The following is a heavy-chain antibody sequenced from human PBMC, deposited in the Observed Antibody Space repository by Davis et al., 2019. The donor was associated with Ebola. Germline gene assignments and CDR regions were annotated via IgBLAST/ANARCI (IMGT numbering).Heavy chain of an antibody. Sequence: GESLKISCTTSGFTFGDYALSWFRQAPGKGLEWVASIKGTTTYIFYADPVKGRFTISRDNANNSLYLQMDRLSPEDTAVYYCARDFGYCSGDLWYSNDQHYGVDVWGQGTTVIVS. CDR2: IKGTTTYI. D-gene: IGHD2-15*01. CDR3: ARDFGYCSGDLWYSNDQHYGVDV. V-gene: IGHV3-21*01. J-gene: IGHJ6*02. CDR1: GFTFGDYA.